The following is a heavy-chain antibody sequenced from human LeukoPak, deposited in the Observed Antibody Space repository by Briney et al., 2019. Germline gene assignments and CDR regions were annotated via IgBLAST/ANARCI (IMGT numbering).Heavy chain of an antibody. CDR3: AKGSGINHYHWIDP. D-gene: IGHD1-14*01. Sequence: PGRSLRLSCAASGLTFSNYAMNCVRQAPGKGLEWVSGISGGGGSTYYADSVKGRFTISRDNSKNTLYLQMDSLRAEDTALYYCAKGSGINHYHWIDPWGQGTLVTVSS. CDR2: ISGGGGST. CDR1: GLTFSNYA. J-gene: IGHJ5*02. V-gene: IGHV3-23*01.